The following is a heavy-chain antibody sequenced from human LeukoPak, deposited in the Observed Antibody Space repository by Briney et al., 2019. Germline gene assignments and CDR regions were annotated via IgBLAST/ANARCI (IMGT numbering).Heavy chain of an antibody. CDR3: AKKRSGWNDAFDI. D-gene: IGHD6-19*01. Sequence: GGSLRLSCAASGFTLSSNYMSWVRQAPGEGLEWVSAISGSGGSTYYADSVKGRFTISRDNSKNTLYLQMNSLRAEDTAVYYCAKKRSGWNDAFDIWGQGTMVTVS. J-gene: IGHJ3*02. CDR1: GFTLSSNY. V-gene: IGHV3-23*01. CDR2: ISGSGGST.